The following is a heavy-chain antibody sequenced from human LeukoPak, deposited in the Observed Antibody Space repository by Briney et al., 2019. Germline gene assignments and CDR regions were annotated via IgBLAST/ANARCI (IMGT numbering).Heavy chain of an antibody. CDR1: GYTFTGYY. CDR2: INPNSGGT. J-gene: IGHJ4*02. Sequence: ASVKVSCKTSGYTFTGYYMHWVRQAPGQGLEWMGWINPNSGGTNYAQKFQGRVTMTRDTSVSTAYMELSRLRSDDTAVYYCARGSKIEYYYDSSGHDYWGQGTLVTVSS. CDR3: ARGSKIEYYYDSSGHDY. D-gene: IGHD3-22*01. V-gene: IGHV1-2*02.